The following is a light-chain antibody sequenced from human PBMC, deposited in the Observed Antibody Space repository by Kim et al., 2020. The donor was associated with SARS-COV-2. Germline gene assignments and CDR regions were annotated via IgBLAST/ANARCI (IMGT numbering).Light chain of an antibody. CDR3: QAWDSSTAV. J-gene: IGLJ2*01. CDR1: KLGDKY. V-gene: IGLV3-1*01. CDR2: QDS. Sequence: VSPGQTASITCSGDKLGDKYACWYQQKPGQSPVLVIYQDSKRPSGIPELFSGSNSGNTATLTISGTQAMDEADYYCQAWDSSTAVFGGGTQLTVL.